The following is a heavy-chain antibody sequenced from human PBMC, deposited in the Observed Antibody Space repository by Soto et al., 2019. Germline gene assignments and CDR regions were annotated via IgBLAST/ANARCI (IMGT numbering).Heavy chain of an antibody. CDR2: VSAYNGEK. V-gene: IGHV1-18*01. CDR3: SRGTSIPAAGDY. D-gene: IGHD6-6*01. Sequence: QVQLVQSGAEVKKPGASVKVSCKASGYTFTNYGINWVRQAPGQGLEWLGWVSAYNGEKRYAQRVQARVIMTTGTSTTTAYMELRSLRTDDTAVYYCSRGTSIPAAGDYWGQGNLVTVSS. CDR1: GYTFTNYG. J-gene: IGHJ4*01.